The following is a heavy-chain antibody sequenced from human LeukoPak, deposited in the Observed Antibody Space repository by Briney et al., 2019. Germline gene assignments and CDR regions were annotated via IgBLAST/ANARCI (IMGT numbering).Heavy chain of an antibody. J-gene: IGHJ6*02. D-gene: IGHD3-10*01. Sequence: GGSLRLSCAASGFTFSSYGMHWVRQAPGKGLEWVAFIRYDGSNKYYADSVKGRFTISRDNSKNTLYLQMNSLRAEDTAVYYCARDTYYYGSGSYYPHTALMDVWGQGTTVTVSS. CDR3: ARDTYYYGSGSYYPHTALMDV. V-gene: IGHV3-30*02. CDR2: IRYDGSNK. CDR1: GFTFSSYG.